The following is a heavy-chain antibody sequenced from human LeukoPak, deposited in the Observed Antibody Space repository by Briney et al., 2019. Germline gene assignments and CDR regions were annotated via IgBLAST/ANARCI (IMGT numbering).Heavy chain of an antibody. J-gene: IGHJ4*02. Sequence: GGSLRLSCAASGFTFSSYSMNWFRQAPGKGLEWVSSISSSSSYIYYADSVKGRFTISRDNAKNSLYLQMNSLRAEDTAVYYCAREAYGGNFFDYWGQGTLVTVSS. CDR3: AREAYGGNFFDY. CDR2: ISSSSSYI. CDR1: GFTFSSYS. V-gene: IGHV3-21*01. D-gene: IGHD4-23*01.